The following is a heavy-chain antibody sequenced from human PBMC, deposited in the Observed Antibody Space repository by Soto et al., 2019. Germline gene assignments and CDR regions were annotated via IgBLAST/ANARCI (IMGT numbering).Heavy chain of an antibody. J-gene: IGHJ4*02. CDR3: ARGCKRGPAPYYSDSSGHYGDY. V-gene: IGHV1-46*01. D-gene: IGHD3-22*01. CDR2: INPSGGST. CDR1: GYTFTSYY. Sequence: QVQLVQSGAEVKKPGASVKVSCKASGYTFTSYYMHWVRQAPGQGLEWMGIINPSGGSTSYAQKFAGRVTLTRDTSTSTVYMELSSLRSEDTAVYYCARGCKRGPAPYYSDSSGHYGDYWGQGTLVSVSS.